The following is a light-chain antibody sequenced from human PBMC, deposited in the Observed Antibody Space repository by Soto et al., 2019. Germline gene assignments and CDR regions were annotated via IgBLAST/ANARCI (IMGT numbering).Light chain of an antibody. J-gene: IGKJ4*01. CDR2: GAS. CDR1: QSVSSN. Sequence: EIVMTQSPATLSVSPGERATLSCRASQSVSSNLAWYQQKPGQAPRLLIYGASTRATGIPARFSGSGSGTEFTLTISSLQSEDFAVYYCQQYHHLTRTFGGGTKVDI. CDR3: QQYHHLTRT. V-gene: IGKV3-15*01.